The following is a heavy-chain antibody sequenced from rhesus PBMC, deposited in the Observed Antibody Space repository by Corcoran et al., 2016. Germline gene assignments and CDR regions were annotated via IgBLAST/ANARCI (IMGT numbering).Heavy chain of an antibody. D-gene: IGHD1-26*01. CDR3: AKVDNWNYFAFDF. V-gene: IGHV3S5*01. CDR1: GFTFSSYG. Sequence: EVQLVESGGGLVQPGGSLRLSCAASGFTFSSYGMSWVRQAPGKGLGWVSNIINGGSSTYYADSVKGRFTISGDNSKNTLSLQMNSLRAEDTAVYYCAKVDNWNYFAFDFWGQGLRVTVSS. J-gene: IGHJ3*01. CDR2: NIINGGSST.